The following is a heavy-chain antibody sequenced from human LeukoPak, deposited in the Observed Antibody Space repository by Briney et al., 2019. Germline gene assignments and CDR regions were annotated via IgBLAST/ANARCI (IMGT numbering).Heavy chain of an antibody. CDR3: ARDAPHQYCSSTSCAPEGFDP. CDR1: GGSISSGDYY. V-gene: IGHV4-30-4*08. Sequence: PSQTLSLTCTVSGGSISSGDYYWSWIRQPPGKGLEWIGYIYYSGSTYYNPSLKSRVTMSVDTSKNQFSLKLSSVTAADTAVYYCARDAPHQYCSSTSCAPEGFDPWGQGTLVTVSS. J-gene: IGHJ5*02. D-gene: IGHD2-2*01. CDR2: IYYSGST.